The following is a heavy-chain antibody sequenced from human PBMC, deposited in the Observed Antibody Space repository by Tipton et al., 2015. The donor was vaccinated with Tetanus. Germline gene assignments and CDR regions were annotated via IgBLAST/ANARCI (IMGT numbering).Heavy chain of an antibody. Sequence: TLSLTCAVSGGSISSGGYSWSWIRQPPGKGLEWIGYIYHSGSTYYNPSLKSRVTISVDRSKNQFSLKLNSATAADTAVYYCARTGCSSCYYYYGMDVWGQGTTVIVSS. CDR2: IYHSGST. CDR1: GGSISSGGYS. J-gene: IGHJ6*02. V-gene: IGHV4-30-2*01. CDR3: ARTGCSSCYYYYGMDV. D-gene: IGHD2-15*01.